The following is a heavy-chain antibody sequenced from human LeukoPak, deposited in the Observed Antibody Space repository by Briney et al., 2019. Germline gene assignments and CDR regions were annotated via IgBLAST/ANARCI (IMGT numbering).Heavy chain of an antibody. V-gene: IGHV3-7*01. J-gene: IGHJ4*02. Sequence: GGXXRLSCAASGFTFSSYWMSWVRQAPGKGLEWVANIKQDGSEKYYVDSVKGRFTISRDNAKNSLYLQMNSLRAEDTAVYYCAREDSSGYANFDYWGQGTLVTVSS. CDR3: AREDSSGYANFDY. D-gene: IGHD3-22*01. CDR1: GFTFSSYW. CDR2: IKQDGSEK.